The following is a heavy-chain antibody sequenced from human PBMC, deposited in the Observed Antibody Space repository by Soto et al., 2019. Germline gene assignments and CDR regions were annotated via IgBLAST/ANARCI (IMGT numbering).Heavy chain of an antibody. CDR3: ARDKDRPQLGGNYYYIMDV. CDR2: IMPIFRTA. D-gene: IGHD3-3*02. Sequence: QVQVEQSGAEVKKPGSSVKVSCKASGGTFSTAAISWVRQAPGQGLEWMGGIMPIFRTADYAQKFQGRVTITADESTTTAYLELRSLSSEDTAVYYCARDKDRPQLGGNYYYIMDVWGPGTTVTVSS. V-gene: IGHV1-69*12. CDR1: GGTFSTAA. J-gene: IGHJ6*02.